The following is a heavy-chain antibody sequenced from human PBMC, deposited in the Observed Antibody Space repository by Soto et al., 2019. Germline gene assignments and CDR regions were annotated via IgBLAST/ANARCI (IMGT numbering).Heavy chain of an antibody. CDR2: IYHSGST. CDR1: GDSISSGGYS. CDR3: ARVGYYDSSGVGGMDV. D-gene: IGHD3-22*01. J-gene: IGHJ6*02. V-gene: IGHV4-30-2*01. Sequence: SETLSLTCAVSGDSISSGGYSWSWIRQPPGKGLEWIGYIYHSGSTYYNPSLKSRVTISVDRSKNQFSLKLSSVTAADTAVYYCARVGYYDSSGVGGMDVWGQGTTVTVS.